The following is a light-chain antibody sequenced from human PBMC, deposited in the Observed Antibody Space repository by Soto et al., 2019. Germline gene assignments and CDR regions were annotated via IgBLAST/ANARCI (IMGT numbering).Light chain of an antibody. CDR1: QRVSNSY. CDR3: QQYGSSPYT. Sequence: EIVLTQSPGTLSLSPGEGATLSCRASQRVSNSYLAWYQQKPGQAPRLLIYDASSRATGIPDRFSGSGSGTDFTLTIGRLEPEDFAVYFCQQYGSSPYTFGQGTKLEIK. J-gene: IGKJ2*01. V-gene: IGKV3-20*01. CDR2: DAS.